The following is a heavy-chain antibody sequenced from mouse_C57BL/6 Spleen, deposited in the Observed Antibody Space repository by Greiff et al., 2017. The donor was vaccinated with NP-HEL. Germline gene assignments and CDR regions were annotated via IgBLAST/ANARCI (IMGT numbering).Heavy chain of an antibody. CDR1: GYTFTSYW. V-gene: IGHV1-64*01. D-gene: IGHD2-5*01. Sequence: QVQLQQSGAELVKPGASVKLSCKASGYTFTSYWMHWVKQRPGQGLEWIGMIHPNSGSTNYNEKFKSKATLTVDKSSSTAYMQLSSLTSEDSAVYYCARGGNYSNYNYAMDYWGQGTSVTVSS. CDR2: IHPNSGST. CDR3: ARGGNYSNYNYAMDY. J-gene: IGHJ4*01.